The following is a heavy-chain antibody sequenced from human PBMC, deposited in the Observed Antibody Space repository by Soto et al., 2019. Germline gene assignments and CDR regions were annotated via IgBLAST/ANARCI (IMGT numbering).Heavy chain of an antibody. Sequence: QVQLVQSGAEVKKPGASVKVSCKASGYTFSSNGVSRVRQAPGQGLEWMGWISTFNGNAHFAQKFQGRVTMTTDTSTNTAYMELRSLSSDDTAVYYCARLHGYSSGWYDYWGQGTLVTVSS. CDR3: ARLHGYSSGWYDY. V-gene: IGHV1-18*04. D-gene: IGHD6-19*01. CDR1: GYTFSSNG. J-gene: IGHJ4*02. CDR2: ISTFNGNA.